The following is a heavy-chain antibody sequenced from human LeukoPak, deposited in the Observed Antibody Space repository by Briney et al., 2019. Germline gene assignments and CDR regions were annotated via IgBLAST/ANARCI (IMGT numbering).Heavy chain of an antibody. CDR3: ARGEVVPAAIYKGRAFDI. J-gene: IGHJ3*02. D-gene: IGHD2-2*01. CDR2: IIPIFGTA. CDR1: GGTFSSYA. Sequence: SVKASCKASGGTFSSYAISWVRQAPGQGLEWMGGIIPIFGTANYAQKFQGRVTITTDESTSTAYMGLSSLRSEDTAVYYCARGEVVPAAIYKGRAFDIWGQGTMVTVSS. V-gene: IGHV1-69*05.